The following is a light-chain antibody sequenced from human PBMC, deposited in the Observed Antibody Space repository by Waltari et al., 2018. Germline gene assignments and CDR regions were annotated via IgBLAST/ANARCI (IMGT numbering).Light chain of an antibody. Sequence: DIQMTQSPSTLSASVGDSVTITCRASQSLNTWLAWYQQKPGKAPKLLISKASTLQSGVPSRFSGSGSGTEFTLTISSLQPDDSATYYCQQYNSHSRTFGQGTKVEI. J-gene: IGKJ1*01. CDR1: QSLNTW. CDR3: QQYNSHSRT. CDR2: KAS. V-gene: IGKV1-5*03.